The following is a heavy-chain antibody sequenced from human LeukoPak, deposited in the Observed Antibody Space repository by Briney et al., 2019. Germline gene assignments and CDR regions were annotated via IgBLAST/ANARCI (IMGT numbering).Heavy chain of an antibody. J-gene: IGHJ6*04. CDR3: AKHANDYSEGLGV. V-gene: IGHV3-30-3*02. CDR2: ISFDGSNK. CDR1: GFTFSTYA. D-gene: IGHD4-11*01. Sequence: GGSLRLSCAASGFTFSTYAMHWVRQAPGKGLDWVAVISFDGSNKYYADSVKGRFTISRDNSKNTLYVQMNSLRPEDTAVYYCAKHANDYSEGLGVWGKGTTVTVSS.